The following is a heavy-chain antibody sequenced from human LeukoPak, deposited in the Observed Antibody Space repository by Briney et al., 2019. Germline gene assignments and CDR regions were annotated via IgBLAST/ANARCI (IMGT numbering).Heavy chain of an antibody. CDR3: AKEDYYDSSGYYYVPGDFDY. CDR2: ISGSGGST. V-gene: IGHV3-23*01. Sequence: GGSLRLSCAASGFTFSSYAMSRVRQAPGKGLEWVSAISGSGGSTYYADSVKGRFTISRDNSKNTLYLQMNSLRAEDTAVYYCAKEDYYDSSGYYYVPGDFDYWGQGTLVTVSS. D-gene: IGHD3-22*01. CDR1: GFTFSSYA. J-gene: IGHJ4*02.